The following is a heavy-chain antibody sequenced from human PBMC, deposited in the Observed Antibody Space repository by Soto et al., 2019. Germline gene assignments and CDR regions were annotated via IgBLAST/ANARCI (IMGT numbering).Heavy chain of an antibody. V-gene: IGHV4-39*01. CDR2: IYYSGST. CDR3: ARTTHCSSTSCSLWGAFDI. CDR1: GGSISSSSYY. Sequence: SETLSLTCTVSGGSISSSSYYWGWIRQPPGKGLEWIGSIYYSGSTYYNPSLKSRVTISVDTSKNQFSLKLSPVTAADTAVYYCARTTHCSSTSCSLWGAFDIWGQGTMVTVSS. D-gene: IGHD2-2*01. J-gene: IGHJ3*02.